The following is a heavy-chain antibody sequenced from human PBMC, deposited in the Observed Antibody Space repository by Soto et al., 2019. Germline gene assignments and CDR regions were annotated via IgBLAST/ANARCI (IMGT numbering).Heavy chain of an antibody. Sequence: GASVKVSCKASGGTFSSYAISWVRQAPGQGLEWMGGIIPIFGTANYAQKFQGRVTITADESTSTAYMELSSLRSEDTAVYYCATLRRSDCSGGSCYYSYFDYWGQGTLVTVPQ. CDR3: ATLRRSDCSGGSCYYSYFDY. D-gene: IGHD2-15*01. CDR2: IIPIFGTA. CDR1: GGTFSSYA. J-gene: IGHJ4*02. V-gene: IGHV1-69*13.